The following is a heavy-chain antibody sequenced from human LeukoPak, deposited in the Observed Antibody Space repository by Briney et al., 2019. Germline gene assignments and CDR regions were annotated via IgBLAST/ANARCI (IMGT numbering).Heavy chain of an antibody. V-gene: IGHV4-59*08. J-gene: IGHJ5*02. CDR2: IYYSGST. Sequence: SETLSLTCTVSGGSIGSYYWSRIRQPPGKGLEWIGYIYYSGSTNYNPSLKSRVTISVDTSKNQFSLKLSSVTAADTVVYYCARHMEDLNWFDPWGQGTLVTVSS. CDR3: ARHMEDLNWFDP. CDR1: GGSIGSYY. D-gene: IGHD1-1*01.